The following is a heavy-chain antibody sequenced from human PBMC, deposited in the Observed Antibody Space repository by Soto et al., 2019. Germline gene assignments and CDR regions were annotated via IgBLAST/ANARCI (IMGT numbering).Heavy chain of an antibody. CDR3: ARGGIYIAAATIFDY. CDR1: GGSLSWYS. V-gene: IGHV4-34*01. CDR2: INHSGST. D-gene: IGHD6-13*01. J-gene: IGHJ4*02. Sequence: TLSLTCAVSGGSLSWYSCSWIRQPPGKGLEWIGEINHSGSTNYNPSLKSRVTISVDTSKNQFSLKLSSVTAADTAVYYCARGGIYIAAATIFDYWGQGTLVTGSS.